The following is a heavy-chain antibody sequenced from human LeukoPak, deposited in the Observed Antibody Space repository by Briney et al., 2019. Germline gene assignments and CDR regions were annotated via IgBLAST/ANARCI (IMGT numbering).Heavy chain of an antibody. CDR2: ISGSGGST. D-gene: IGHD1-20*01. V-gene: IGHV3-23*01. Sequence: GGSLRLSCAASGFTFSSYAMSWVRQVPGKGLEWVSAISGSGGSTYYADSVKGRFTISRDNSKNTLYLQMNSLRAEDTAVYYCAKEPPRRYNWNVFYDDYWGQGTLVTVSS. CDR3: AKEPPRRYNWNVFYDDY. J-gene: IGHJ4*02. CDR1: GFTFSSYA.